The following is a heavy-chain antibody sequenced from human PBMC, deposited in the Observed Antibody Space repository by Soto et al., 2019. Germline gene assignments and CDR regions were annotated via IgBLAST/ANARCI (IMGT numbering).Heavy chain of an antibody. Sequence: GGSLRLSCAASGFTFSSYAMSWVRQAPGKGLEWVSAISGSGGSTYYADSVKGRFTISRDNSKNTLYLQMNSLRAEDTAVYYCANTHTMVRGVIISSPPDYWGQGTLVTVSS. V-gene: IGHV3-23*01. CDR3: ANTHTMVRGVIISSPPDY. J-gene: IGHJ4*02. CDR2: ISGSGGST. CDR1: GFTFSSYA. D-gene: IGHD3-10*01.